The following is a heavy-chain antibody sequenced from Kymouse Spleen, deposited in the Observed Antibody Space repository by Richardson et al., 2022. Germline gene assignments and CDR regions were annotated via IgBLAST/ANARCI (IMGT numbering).Heavy chain of an antibody. V-gene: IGHV3-21*03. D-gene: IGHD3-10*01. CDR3: ARDGSGSPRYYGMDV. CDR2: ISSSSSYI. Sequence: EVQLVESGGGLVKPGGSLRLSCAASGFTFSSYSMNWVRQAPGKGLEWVSSISSSSSYIYYADSVKGRFTISRDNAKNSLYLQMNSLRAEDTAVYYCARDGSGSPRYYGMDVWGQGTTVTVSS. CDR1: GFTFSSYS. J-gene: IGHJ6*02.